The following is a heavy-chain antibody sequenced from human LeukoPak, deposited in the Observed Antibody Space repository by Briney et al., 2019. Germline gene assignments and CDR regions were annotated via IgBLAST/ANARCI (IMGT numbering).Heavy chain of an antibody. J-gene: IGHJ5*02. V-gene: IGHV3-7*03. Sequence: GGSLRLSCEGSAFIFSGHWMNWVRQTPGKGLEWVASIKEDGSERQYVDSVKGRFSISRDNTKGSLFLQLNSLRAEDTAVYYCARARPWYTEDWFDPWGQGALVTVSS. CDR2: IKEDGSER. D-gene: IGHD2-2*02. CDR3: ARARPWYTEDWFDP. CDR1: AFIFSGHW.